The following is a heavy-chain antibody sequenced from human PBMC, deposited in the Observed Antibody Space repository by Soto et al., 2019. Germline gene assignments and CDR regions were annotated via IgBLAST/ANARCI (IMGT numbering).Heavy chain of an antibody. V-gene: IGHV1-69*13. CDR3: ARVRCFNGLCHTADYGMDV. CDR2: IIPISGTT. D-gene: IGHD2-8*01. CDR1: GDVFRSYG. J-gene: IGHJ6*02. Sequence: SVKVSCKASGDVFRSYGINWVRQAPGQGLGWMGGIIPISGTTNYAQKFQGRVAITADESTDTVYMELSRLRSEDTAVYFCARVRCFNGLCHTADYGMDVWGQGTTVTVSS.